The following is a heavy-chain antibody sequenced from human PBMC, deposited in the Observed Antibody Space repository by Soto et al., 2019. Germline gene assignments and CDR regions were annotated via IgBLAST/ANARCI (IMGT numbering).Heavy chain of an antibody. CDR2: VSFTGTT. V-gene: IGHV4-39*07. CDR1: GGSINNNYYY. J-gene: IGHJ6*02. D-gene: IGHD6-13*01. Sequence: SETLSLTCSVSGGSINNNYYYWGWVRQPPGKGLEWIGSVSFTGTTYYGPSLKSRVTISVDTSKNQFSLKLSSVTAADTAVYYCASSNIAAAGFYYYGMDVWGRGTTVTVSS. CDR3: ASSNIAAAGFYYYGMDV.